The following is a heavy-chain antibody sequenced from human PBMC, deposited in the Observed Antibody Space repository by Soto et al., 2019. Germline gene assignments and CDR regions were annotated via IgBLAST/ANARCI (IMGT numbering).Heavy chain of an antibody. CDR2: IYYSGST. J-gene: IGHJ3*02. CDR3: AREGYYYDSSGPSRDAFDI. V-gene: IGHV4-59*01. CDR1: GGSISSYY. Sequence: ETLSLTCSVSGGSISSYYWSWIRQPPGKGLEWIGYIYYSGSTNYNPSLKSRVTISVDTSKNQFSLKLSSVTAADTAVYYCAREGYYYDSSGPSRDAFDIWGQGTMVTVS. D-gene: IGHD3-22*01.